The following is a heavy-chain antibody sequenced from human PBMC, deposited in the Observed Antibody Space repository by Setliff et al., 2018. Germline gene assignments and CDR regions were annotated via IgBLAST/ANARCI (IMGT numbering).Heavy chain of an antibody. CDR2: IYHDGNTKSYPSV. D-gene: IGHD2-21*02. V-gene: IGHV4-4*02. CDR1: GVSVNSLTW. CDR3: ARTPRGGNSAFDI. J-gene: IGHJ3*02. Sequence: SETLSLTCAVSGVSVNSLTWWSWVRQSPGKGLEWIGRIYHDGNTKSYPSVNFNPSLKSRVTIAIDKFSHQFSLRLTSVTAADTAVYYCARTPRGGNSAFDIWGQGTMVTVSS.